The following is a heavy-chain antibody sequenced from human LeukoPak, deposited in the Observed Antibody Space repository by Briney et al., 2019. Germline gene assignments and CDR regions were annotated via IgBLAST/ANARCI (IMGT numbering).Heavy chain of an antibody. CDR1: GFTFSSYA. CDR2: ISYDGSNK. D-gene: IGHD5-18*01. V-gene: IGHV3-30-3*01. CDR3: ARGGDTAMVTIDY. Sequence: GRSLRLSCAASGFTFSSYAIHWVRQAPGKGLEWVAVISYDGSNKYYADSVKGRFTISRDNSKNTLYLQMNSLRAEDTAVYYCARGGDTAMVTIDYWGQGTLVTVSS. J-gene: IGHJ4*02.